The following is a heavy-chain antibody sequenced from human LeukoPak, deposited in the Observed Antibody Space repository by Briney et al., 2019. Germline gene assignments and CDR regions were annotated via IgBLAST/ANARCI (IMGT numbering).Heavy chain of an antibody. D-gene: IGHD5-18*01. Sequence: PGGSLRLSCAASGFTFSSYSMNWVRQAPGKGLGWVSSISSSSSYIYYADSVKGRFTISRDNAKNSLYLQMNSLRAEDTAVYYCARVEDTAMVQGVDYWGQGTLVTVSS. CDR3: ARVEDTAMVQGVDY. CDR1: GFTFSSYS. CDR2: ISSSSSYI. J-gene: IGHJ4*02. V-gene: IGHV3-21*01.